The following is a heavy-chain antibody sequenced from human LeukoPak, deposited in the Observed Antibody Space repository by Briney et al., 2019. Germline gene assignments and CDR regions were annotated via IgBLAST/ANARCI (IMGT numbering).Heavy chain of an antibody. V-gene: IGHV1-69*04. CDR1: GGTFSSYA. Sequence: SVKVSCKASGGTFSSYAISWVRQAPGQGLEWMGRIIPILGIANYAQKFQGRVTITADKSTSTDYMELSSLRSEDTAVYYCARAGRISLRFLEWLSWAALDYWGQGTLVTVSS. J-gene: IGHJ4*02. CDR2: IIPILGIA. D-gene: IGHD3-3*01. CDR3: ARAGRISLRFLEWLSWAALDY.